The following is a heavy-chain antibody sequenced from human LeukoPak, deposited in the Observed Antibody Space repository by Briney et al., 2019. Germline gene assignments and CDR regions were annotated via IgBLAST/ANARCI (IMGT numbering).Heavy chain of an antibody. CDR3: ARLSSSWDRSFAY. J-gene: IGHJ4*02. Sequence: SETLSLTCTVSGGSISSYYGSWIRQPAGKGLEWIGRIYTSGSTNYNPSLKSRVTISVDKSKNQFSLKLSSVTAADTAVYYCARLSSSWDRSFAYWGQGTLVTVSS. CDR2: IYTSGST. D-gene: IGHD6-13*01. CDR1: GGSISSYY. V-gene: IGHV4-4*07.